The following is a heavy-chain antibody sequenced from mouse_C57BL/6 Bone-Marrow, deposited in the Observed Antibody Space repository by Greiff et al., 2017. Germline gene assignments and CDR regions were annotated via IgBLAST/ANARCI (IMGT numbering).Heavy chain of an antibody. CDR1: GYAFSSSW. CDR2: IYPGDGDT. J-gene: IGHJ3*01. D-gene: IGHD1-1*01. V-gene: IGHV1-82*01. CDR3: AREGDYYGSSSRPGFAY. Sequence: QVQLQQSGPELVKPGASVKISCKASGYAFSSSWMNWVKQRPGKGLEWIGRIYPGDGDTNYNGKFKGKATLTADKSSSTAYMQLSSLTSEDSAVYFCAREGDYYGSSSRPGFAYWGQGTLVTVSA.